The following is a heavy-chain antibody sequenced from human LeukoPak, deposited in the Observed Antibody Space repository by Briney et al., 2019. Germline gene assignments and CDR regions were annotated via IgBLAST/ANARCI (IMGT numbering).Heavy chain of an antibody. D-gene: IGHD3-22*01. J-gene: IGHJ4*01. CDR3: ARGSRLTYYYDSSGYCRFDY. V-gene: IGHV4-34*01. CDR2: INHSGST. Sequence: PPETLSLTCAVYGGSFSGYYWSWIRQPPGKGLEWIGEINHSGSTNYNPSLKSRVTISVDTSKNQFSLKLSSVTAADTAVYYCARGSRLTYYYDSSGYCRFDYWGQEPWSPSPQ. CDR1: GGSFSGYY.